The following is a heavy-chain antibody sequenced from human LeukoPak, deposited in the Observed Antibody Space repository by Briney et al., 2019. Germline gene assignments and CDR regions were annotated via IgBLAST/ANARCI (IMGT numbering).Heavy chain of an antibody. Sequence: GGSLRLSCAASGFTFSTYWMHWVRQAPGKGLVWVSRINGDGSSSTYTDSVKGRFTISRDNAKNTLYLQMNSLRTEDTAVYYCTRNPGMDVWGQGTTVTVSS. J-gene: IGHJ6*02. CDR1: GFTFSTYW. CDR3: TRNPGMDV. V-gene: IGHV3-74*01. CDR2: INGDGSSS.